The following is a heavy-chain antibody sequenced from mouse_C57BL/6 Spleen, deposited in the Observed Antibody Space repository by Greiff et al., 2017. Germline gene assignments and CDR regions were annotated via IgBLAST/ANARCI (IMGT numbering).Heavy chain of an antibody. V-gene: IGHV1-81*01. CDR1: GYTFTSYG. D-gene: IGHD1-1*01. CDR2: IYPRSGNT. J-gene: IGHJ1*03. Sequence: QVQLKQSGAELARPGASVKLSCKASGYTFTSYGISWVKQRTGQGLEWIGEIYPRSGNTYYNEKFKGKATLTADKSSSTAYMELRSLTSEDSAVYFCARGTTVVAPRWYFDVWGTGTTVTVSS. CDR3: ARGTTVVAPRWYFDV.